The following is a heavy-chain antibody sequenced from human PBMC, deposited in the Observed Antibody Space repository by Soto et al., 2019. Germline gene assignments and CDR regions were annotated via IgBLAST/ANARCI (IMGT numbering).Heavy chain of an antibody. J-gene: IGHJ3*02. CDR1: GFTFSTYW. CDR3: ARPLGWRDAFDI. D-gene: IGHD6-19*01. CDR2: IKHDGSEN. Sequence: GGSLRLSCGASGFTFSTYWMSWVRQAPGKRLERVANIKHDGSENYYVDSVKGRFTISRDNAKNSVYLQMNSLRAEDTAVYYCARPLGWRDAFDIWAQGTMVTVSS. V-gene: IGHV3-7*01.